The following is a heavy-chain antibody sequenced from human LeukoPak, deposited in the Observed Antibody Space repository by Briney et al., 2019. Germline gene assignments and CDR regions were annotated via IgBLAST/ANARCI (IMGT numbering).Heavy chain of an antibody. CDR3: ARGHKPYIVGATPYDY. Sequence: VASVKVSCKASGYTFTSYGISWVRQAPGQGLEWMGWISAYNGNTNYAQKLQGRVTMTTDTSTSTAYMELRSLRSDDTAVYYCARGHKPYIVGATPYDYWGQGTLVTVSS. D-gene: IGHD1-26*01. V-gene: IGHV1-18*01. CDR1: GYTFTSYG. CDR2: ISAYNGNT. J-gene: IGHJ4*02.